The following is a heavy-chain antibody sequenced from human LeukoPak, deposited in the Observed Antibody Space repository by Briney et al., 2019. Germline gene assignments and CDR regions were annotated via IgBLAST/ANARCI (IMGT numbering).Heavy chain of an antibody. Sequence: GGSLRLSCAASGFTFSSYAMSWVRQAPGKGLEWVSAISGSGGSTYYADSVKGRFTISRDNSENTLYLQMNSLRAEDTAVYYCAKEGIAVAGTEGYFDYWGQGTLVTVSS. J-gene: IGHJ4*02. V-gene: IGHV3-23*01. CDR2: ISGSGGST. D-gene: IGHD6-19*01. CDR1: GFTFSSYA. CDR3: AKEGIAVAGTEGYFDY.